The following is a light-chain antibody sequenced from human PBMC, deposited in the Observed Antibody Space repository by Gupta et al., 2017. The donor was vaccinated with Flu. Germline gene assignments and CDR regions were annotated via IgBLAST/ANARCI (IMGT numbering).Light chain of an antibody. CDR1: SGSIDREY. CDR3: LCDDGMNRWV. CDR2: DDN. J-gene: IGLJ3*02. Sequence: LTQPHSASVSPGGTVTISCTRSSGSIDREYVHCFRQRPGSNPTPVIYDDNERPFGVPDRCSGSVDSASNSASPTIAGRKTEDEADYCGLCDDGMNRWVFGGGTKVTVL. V-gene: IGLV6-57*04.